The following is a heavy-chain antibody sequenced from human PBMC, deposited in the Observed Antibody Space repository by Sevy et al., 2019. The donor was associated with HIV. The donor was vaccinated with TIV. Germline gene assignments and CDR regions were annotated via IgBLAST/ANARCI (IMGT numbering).Heavy chain of an antibody. V-gene: IGHV3-7*01. CDR2: IKQDGSEK. CDR3: ARPYRTDPFYYSSSGGYYYPSYFDY. D-gene: IGHD3-22*01. J-gene: IGHJ4*02. CDR1: GFTFSNYW. Sequence: GGSLRLSCAASGFTFSNYWMSWVRQAPGKGLEWVANIKQDGSEKYYVDSVKGRFTISRDNAKNSLYLQMNSLRAEDTAVYYCARPYRTDPFYYSSSGGYYYPSYFDYWGQGTLVTVSS.